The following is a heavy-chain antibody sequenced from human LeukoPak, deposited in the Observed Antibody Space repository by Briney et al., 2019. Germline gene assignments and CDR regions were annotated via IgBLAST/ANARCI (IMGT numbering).Heavy chain of an antibody. Sequence: NPSETLSLTCTVSGGSISSYYWSWIRQPPGKGLEWIGYIYYSGSTNYNPSLKSRVTISVDTSKNQFSLKLSSVTAADTAAYYCARAMYSSSWLIIDYWGQGTLVTVSS. CDR1: GGSISSYY. D-gene: IGHD6-13*01. J-gene: IGHJ4*02. V-gene: IGHV4-59*01. CDR2: IYYSGST. CDR3: ARAMYSSSWLIIDY.